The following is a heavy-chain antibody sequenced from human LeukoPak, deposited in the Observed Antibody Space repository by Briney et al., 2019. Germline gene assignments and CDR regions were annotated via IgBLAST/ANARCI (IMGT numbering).Heavy chain of an antibody. CDR1: GGSISSYY. CDR2: IYTSGST. V-gene: IGHV4-4*07. J-gene: IGHJ1*01. Sequence: SETLSLTCTVSGGSISSYYWRWIRQPAGKGLEWIGRIYTSGSTNYNPSLKGRLTISVDTSKNQFSLRLSSVTAADTAVYYCASHGYSAGWFYISEYFQYWGQGTLVTVSS. CDR3: ASHGYSAGWFYISEYFQY. D-gene: IGHD6-19*01.